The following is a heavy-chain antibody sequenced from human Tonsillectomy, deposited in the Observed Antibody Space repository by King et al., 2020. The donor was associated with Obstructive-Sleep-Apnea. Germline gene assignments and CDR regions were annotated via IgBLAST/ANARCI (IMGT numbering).Heavy chain of an antibody. D-gene: IGHD5-24*01. J-gene: IGHJ4*02. CDR1: GFTCSSYA. V-gene: IGHV3-23*04. Sequence: VQLVESGGGLVQPGGSLRLSCAASGFTCSSYAMSWVRQAPGKGLEWVSAISGSGGSTYYADSVKGLFTISRDNSKNTLYLRMNSLRAEDTAVYYCATGRRDGYNLFDYWGQGTLVTVSS. CDR2: ISGSGGST. CDR3: ATGRRDGYNLFDY.